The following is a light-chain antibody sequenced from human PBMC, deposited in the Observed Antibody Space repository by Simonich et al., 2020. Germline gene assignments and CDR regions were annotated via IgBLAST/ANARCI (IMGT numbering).Light chain of an antibody. CDR2: AAS. V-gene: IGKV1-8*01. J-gene: IGKJ2*01. CDR1: PGFISY. Sequence: AIRMTQSPSSLSASTGERVTITCRASPGFISYLAWYQQKPGKAPKLLIYAASTLQSGVPSRFSGSGSGTDFTLTISCLQSEDFATYYCQQYYSYPYTFGQGTKLEIK. CDR3: QQYYSYPYT.